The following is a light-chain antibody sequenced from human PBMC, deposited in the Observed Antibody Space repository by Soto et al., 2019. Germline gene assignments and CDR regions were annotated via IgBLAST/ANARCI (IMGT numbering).Light chain of an antibody. CDR3: KKYDNWHT. CDR1: QSVSSN. Sequence: EIVMTQSPVTLSVSPGERVNLSCRASQSVSSNLAWYQQKPGQTPRLLFYGASTRATGLPARFSGSGSGTEFTLTISSLQSEDFAVYYCKKYDNWHTFGQGTRLEIK. J-gene: IGKJ5*01. V-gene: IGKV3-15*01. CDR2: GAS.